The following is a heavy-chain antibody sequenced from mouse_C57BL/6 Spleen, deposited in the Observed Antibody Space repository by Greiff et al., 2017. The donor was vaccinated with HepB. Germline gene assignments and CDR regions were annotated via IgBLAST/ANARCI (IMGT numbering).Heavy chain of an antibody. CDR3: ARCDYYSSRAMDY. CDR2: IHPNSGST. D-gene: IGHD1-1*01. V-gene: IGHV1-64*01. J-gene: IGHJ4*01. Sequence: QVQLQQPGAELVKPGASVKLSCKASGYTFTSYWMHWVKQRPGQGLEWIGMIHPNSGSTNYNEKFKSKATLTVDKSSSTAYMQLSSLTSEDSAVYYCARCDYYSSRAMDYWGQGTSVTVSS. CDR1: GYTFTSYW.